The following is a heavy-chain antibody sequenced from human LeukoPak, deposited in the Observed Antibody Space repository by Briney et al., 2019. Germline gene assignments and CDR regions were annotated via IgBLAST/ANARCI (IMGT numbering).Heavy chain of an antibody. CDR1: GGTFSSYA. Sequence: ASVQVSCKASGGTFSSYAISWVRQAPGQGLEWMGRIIPILGIANYAQKFQGRVTVTADKSTSTAYMELSSLRSEDTAVYYCARTYDSSGYPIQHWGQGTLVTVSS. CDR2: IIPILGIA. V-gene: IGHV1-69*04. D-gene: IGHD3-22*01. CDR3: ARTYDSSGYPIQH. J-gene: IGHJ1*01.